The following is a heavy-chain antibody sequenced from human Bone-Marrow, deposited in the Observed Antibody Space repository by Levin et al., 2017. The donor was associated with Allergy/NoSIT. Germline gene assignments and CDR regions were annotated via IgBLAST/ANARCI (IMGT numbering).Heavy chain of an antibody. CDR2: VSYTGDA. J-gene: IGHJ5*02. D-gene: IGHD3-10*01. CDR1: GDSITSSSFF. V-gene: IGHV4-39*01. CDR3: ARIAVGRTLGRAWFDP. Sequence: PSETLSLTCTVSGDSITSSSFFWGWIRQPPGTGLEYIGRVSYTGDADYNPSLNSRATILVDTSRKQVSLRLTSVSAADTAVYYCARIAVGRTLGRAWFDPWGQGTLVTVSS.